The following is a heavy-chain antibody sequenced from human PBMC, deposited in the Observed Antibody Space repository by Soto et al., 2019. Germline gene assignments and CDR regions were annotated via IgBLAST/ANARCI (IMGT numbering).Heavy chain of an antibody. Sequence: QVQLVESGGGVVQPGRSLRLSCAASGFTFSYYGMHWVRQAPGKGLEWVAVITNDGKDEYTADSVRGRFAISRDNSKNTLYLQLYSRRAKATAVYYCAKDSGIGSADYYFDYWGQGTMVTVSS. D-gene: IGHD3-10*01. J-gene: IGHJ4*02. CDR1: GFTFSYYG. CDR3: AKDSGIGSADYYFDY. V-gene: IGHV3-30*18. CDR2: ITNDGKDE.